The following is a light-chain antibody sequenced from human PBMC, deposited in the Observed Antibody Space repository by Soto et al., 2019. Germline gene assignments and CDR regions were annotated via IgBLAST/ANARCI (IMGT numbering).Light chain of an antibody. CDR1: QSLSSSY. CDR2: DAS. Sequence: EIVLMQSPGTLSLSPGERATLSCRASQSLSSSYLAWYQQKPGQAPRLLIYDASSRATGIPDRFSGSGSGTDFTLTISSLEPEDFAVYYCQQYGSSPRTFGQGTKVEIK. J-gene: IGKJ1*01. V-gene: IGKV3-20*01. CDR3: QQYGSSPRT.